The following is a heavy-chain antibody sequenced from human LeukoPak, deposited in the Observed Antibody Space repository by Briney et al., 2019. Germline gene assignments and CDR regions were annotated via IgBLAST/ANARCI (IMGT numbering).Heavy chain of an antibody. CDR2: INGGNGDT. Sequence: ASVKVSCKASGYTFTNYPMHWVRQAPGQRLEWMGWINGGNGDTKYSEEFQGRVTISRDTSARTAYMELSSLRSEGMAVYYCARGGVGTTFTWFDPWGQGTLVTVSS. J-gene: IGHJ5*02. CDR1: GYTFTNYP. CDR3: ARGGVGTTFTWFDP. D-gene: IGHD1-26*01. V-gene: IGHV1-3*03.